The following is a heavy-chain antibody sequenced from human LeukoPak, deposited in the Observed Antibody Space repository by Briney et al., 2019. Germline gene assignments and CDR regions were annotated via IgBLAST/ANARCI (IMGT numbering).Heavy chain of an antibody. J-gene: IGHJ5*02. Sequence: PSETLSHTRAVYGGSFRVYYGNYIRHRPEESLECIGHIYYSGRTHYTPPLKRRDTVSLDTQKNHLSLKQNSLTPADTPVFYCARKERSIELGGWLDPWGQGILVTLSS. CDR2: IYYSGRT. CDR1: GGSFRVYY. CDR3: ARKERSIELGGWLDP. V-gene: IGHV4-34*11. D-gene: IGHD6-6*01.